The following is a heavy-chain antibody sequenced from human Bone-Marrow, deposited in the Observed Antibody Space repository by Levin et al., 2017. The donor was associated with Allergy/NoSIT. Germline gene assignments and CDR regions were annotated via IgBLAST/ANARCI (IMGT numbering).Heavy chain of an antibody. V-gene: IGHV5-51*01. CDR1: GYAFNSYW. CDR3: ATFGMAASGIFDY. CDR2: IYPGDSDT. D-gene: IGHD6-13*01. J-gene: IGHJ4*02. Sequence: GGSLRLSCKASGYAFNSYWIAWVRQMPGKGLEWVGVIYPGDSDTRYSPSFQGHVSVSADKSMRTAYLQWSTLKASDTGVYYCATFGMAASGIFDYWGQGTLVTVSS.